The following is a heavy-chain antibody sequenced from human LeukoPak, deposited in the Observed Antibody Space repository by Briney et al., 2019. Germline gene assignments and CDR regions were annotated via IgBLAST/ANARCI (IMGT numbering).Heavy chain of an antibody. V-gene: IGHV3-7*01. Sequence: PGGSLRLSCAASGFTFSNYWMSWVRQVPGKGLEWLANIKVDGSETYYVDSLKGRFTISRDNAKNSLYLQMNSLRAEDTAVYYCAREGSTTVTTGYYYMDVWGKGTTVTVSS. CDR2: IKVDGSET. D-gene: IGHD4-17*01. J-gene: IGHJ6*03. CDR1: GFTFSNYW. CDR3: AREGSTTVTTGYYYMDV.